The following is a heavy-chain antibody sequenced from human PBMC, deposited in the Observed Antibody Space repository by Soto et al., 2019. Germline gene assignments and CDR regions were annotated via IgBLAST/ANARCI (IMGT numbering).Heavy chain of an antibody. CDR1: ASTFTRPS. J-gene: IGHJ4*02. Sequence: ASANVYCKAGASTFTRPSDHWVRQAPGQGLEWMGWISTYNGNTKYAQKLQGRVTMTTDTSTSTAFMELRSLRSDDTAVFYCAREMVRGVGSDYWGQGT. D-gene: IGHD3-10*01. CDR2: ISTYNGNT. V-gene: IGHV1-18*01. CDR3: AREMVRGVGSDY.